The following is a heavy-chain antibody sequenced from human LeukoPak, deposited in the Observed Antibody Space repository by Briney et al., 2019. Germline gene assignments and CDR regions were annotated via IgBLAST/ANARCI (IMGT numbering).Heavy chain of an antibody. CDR1: GGSISSYY. CDR3: ARGLYNWNTFDI. CDR2: IYYSGST. D-gene: IGHD1-20*01. Sequence: SETLSLTCTVSGGSISSYYWSWIRQPPGKGLEWIGYIYYSGSTNYNPSLKSRVTISVDTSKNQFSLKLSSVTAADTAVYYCARGLYNWNTFDIWGQGTMVTVSS. V-gene: IGHV4-59*01. J-gene: IGHJ3*02.